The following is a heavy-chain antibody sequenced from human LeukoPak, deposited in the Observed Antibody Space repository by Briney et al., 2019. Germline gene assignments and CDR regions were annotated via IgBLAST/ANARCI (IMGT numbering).Heavy chain of an antibody. V-gene: IGHV3-30*07. D-gene: IGHD3-22*01. J-gene: IGHJ4*02. Sequence: GGSLRLSCAASGFTFSSYAMHWVRQAPGRGLEWVAVISYDGSNKYYADSVKGRFTISRDNSKNTLYLQMNSLRAEDTAVYYCARVYYADYWGQGTLVTVSS. CDR3: ARVYYADY. CDR2: ISYDGSNK. CDR1: GFTFSSYA.